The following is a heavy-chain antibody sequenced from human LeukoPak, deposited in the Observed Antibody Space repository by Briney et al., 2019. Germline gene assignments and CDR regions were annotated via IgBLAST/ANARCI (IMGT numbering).Heavy chain of an antibody. V-gene: IGHV1-2*02. CDR2: INPNSGGT. Sequence: ASVKVSCKVSGYTFTDYYMHWLRQAPGQGLEWMGWINPNSGGTNYAQKFQGRVTMTRDTSISTAYMELSRLKSDDTAVYYCARDGSLDYWGQGTLVTVSS. CDR1: GYTFTDYY. D-gene: IGHD5-12*01. CDR3: ARDGSLDY. J-gene: IGHJ4*02.